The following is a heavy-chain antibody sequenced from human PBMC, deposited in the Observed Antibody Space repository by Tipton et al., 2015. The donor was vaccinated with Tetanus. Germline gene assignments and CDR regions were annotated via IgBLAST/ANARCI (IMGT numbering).Heavy chain of an antibody. V-gene: IGHV4-59*01. J-gene: IGHJ5*02. CDR1: GGSISSYY. Sequence: TLSLTCTVSGGSISSYYWSWIRQPPGKGLEWIGYIYYSGSTNYNPSLKSRVTISVDTSKNQFSLKLSSVTAADTAGYYCARTPPTWGGYLLWCHPWCQGTLVAVSA. CDR3: ARTPPTWGGYLLWCHP. CDR2: IYYSGST. D-gene: IGHD3-3*01.